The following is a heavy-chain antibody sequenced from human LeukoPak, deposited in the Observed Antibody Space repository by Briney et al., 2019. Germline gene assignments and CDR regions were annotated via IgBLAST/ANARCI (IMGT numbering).Heavy chain of an antibody. V-gene: IGHV4-39*02. CDR3: ARDRRRSTEYYDILTGYPSNWFDP. D-gene: IGHD3-9*01. CDR2: IYYSGST. Sequence: SETLSLTCTVSGGSISSSSYYWGWIRQPPGKGLEWIGSIYYSGSTYYNPSLKSRVTISVDTSKNQFSLKLSSVTAADTAVYYCARDRRRSTEYYDILTGYPSNWFDPWGQGTLVTVSS. J-gene: IGHJ5*02. CDR1: GGSISSSSYY.